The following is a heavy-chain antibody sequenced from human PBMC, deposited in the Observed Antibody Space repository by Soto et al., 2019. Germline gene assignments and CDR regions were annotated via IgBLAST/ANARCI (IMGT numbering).Heavy chain of an antibody. J-gene: IGHJ4*02. CDR1: GFTFSNYE. D-gene: IGHD6-19*01. CDR2: IWYDGSNK. CDR3: AREIGGMAGPDY. Sequence: LRLSCAASGFTFSNYEMHWVRQAPGEGLEWVAVIWYDGSNKYYADSVKGRFTISRDNSKNTLYLQMNSLRAEDTAVYYCAREIGGMAGPDYWGQGTLVTVSS. V-gene: IGHV3-33*08.